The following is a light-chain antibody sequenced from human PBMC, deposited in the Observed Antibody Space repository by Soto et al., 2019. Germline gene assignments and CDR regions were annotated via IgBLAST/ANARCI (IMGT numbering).Light chain of an antibody. CDR1: QSVSSN. Sequence: EIVMTQSPATLSVSPGERATLSCMASQSVSSNLAWYQQKPGQTPRLVIYGASTRATGIPTRFSGSGSGTEFTLTISSLQSEDFAVYYCQQYDNWPPLTFGGGTKVEMK. CDR2: GAS. J-gene: IGKJ4*01. CDR3: QQYDNWPPLT. V-gene: IGKV3-15*01.